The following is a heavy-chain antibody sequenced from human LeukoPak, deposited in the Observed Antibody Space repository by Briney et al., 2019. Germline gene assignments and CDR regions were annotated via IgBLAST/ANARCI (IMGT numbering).Heavy chain of an antibody. CDR3: ARDKWEPRYAFDI. CDR1: GGSFSGYY. V-gene: IGHV4-34*01. Sequence: SETLSLTCAVYGGSFSGYYWSWIRQPPGKGLEWIGEINHSGSTNYNPPLKSRVTISVDTSKNQFSLKLSSVTAADTAVYYCARDKWEPRYAFDIWGQGTMVTVSS. CDR2: INHSGST. D-gene: IGHD1-26*01. J-gene: IGHJ3*02.